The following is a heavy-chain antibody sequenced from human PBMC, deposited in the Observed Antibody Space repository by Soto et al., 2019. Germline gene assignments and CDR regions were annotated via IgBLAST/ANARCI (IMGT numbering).Heavy chain of an antibody. CDR3: ARPLDRKYCISTSCYLSPGDDY. Sequence: GGSLRLSCAASGFTFSSYAMHWVRQAPGKGLEWVAVISYDGSNKYYADSVKGRFTISRDNSKNTLYLQMNSLRAEDTAVYYCARPLDRKYCISTSCYLSPGDDYWGQGTLVTVSS. CDR2: ISYDGSNK. J-gene: IGHJ4*02. CDR1: GFTFSSYA. D-gene: IGHD2-2*01. V-gene: IGHV3-30-3*01.